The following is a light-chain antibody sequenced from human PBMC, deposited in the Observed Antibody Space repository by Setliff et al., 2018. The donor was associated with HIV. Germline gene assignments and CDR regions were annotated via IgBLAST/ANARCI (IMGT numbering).Light chain of an antibody. CDR3: SSYTSSPTLYV. CDR1: NSDIGAYNY. V-gene: IGLV2-14*03. Sequence: QSVLTQPASVSGSPGQSITISCSGTNSDIGAYNYVSWYQQHPGTAPKLMIYDVNNRPSGDSYRLSGSKSGNMASLTISGLQAEDEADYYCSSYTSSPTLYVFGTGTKVTVL. J-gene: IGLJ1*01. CDR2: DVN.